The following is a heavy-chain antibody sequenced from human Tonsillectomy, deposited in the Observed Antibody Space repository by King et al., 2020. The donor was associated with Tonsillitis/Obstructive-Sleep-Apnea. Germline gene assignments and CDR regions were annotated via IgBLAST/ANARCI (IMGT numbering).Heavy chain of an antibody. CDR1: GGTFSTYA. D-gene: IGHD3-3*01. CDR2: IIPVFGTP. J-gene: IGHJ4*02. V-gene: IGHV1-69*01. Sequence: MQLVQSGAEVKKPGSSVKVSCKASGGTFSTYAISWVRQAPGQGLEWMGGIIPVFGTPDYAQNFQGRVTITADESTSTAYMELSNLRSEDTAVYYCVRGNNGGDQYYDTFDSWGQGTLVTVSS. CDR3: VRGNNGGDQYYDTFDS.